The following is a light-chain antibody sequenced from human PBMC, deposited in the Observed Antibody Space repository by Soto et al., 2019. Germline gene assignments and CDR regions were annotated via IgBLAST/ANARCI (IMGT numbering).Light chain of an antibody. Sequence: VLTQPPSASGTPGQRVTISCSGSSSNVGGNPVNWYQHVPTTAPKLLIYTNTQRPSGVPDRFSGSKSGTSASLAISGLQSEDEADYYCASWDDSLNGPVFGTGTKVT. CDR3: ASWDDSLNGPV. CDR1: SSNVGGNP. V-gene: IGLV1-44*01. J-gene: IGLJ1*01. CDR2: TNT.